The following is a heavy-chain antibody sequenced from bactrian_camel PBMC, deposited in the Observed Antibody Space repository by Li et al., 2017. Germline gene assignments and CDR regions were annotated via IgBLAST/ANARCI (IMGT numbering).Heavy chain of an antibody. CDR3: AQDRGAWSYGGGCD. CDR2: IKSDSCDT. V-gene: IGHV3-2*01. J-gene: IGHJ4*01. Sequence: HVQLVESGGGLVQPGGSLQLSCAFSGFTFSDYHMSWVRQAPGKGLEWVSSIKSDSCDTYYVDSVKGRFTISRDNAKNTVYLQMNSLKPDDTAVYYCAQDRGAWSYGGGCDWSQGTQVTVS. D-gene: IGHD6*01. CDR1: GFTFSDYH.